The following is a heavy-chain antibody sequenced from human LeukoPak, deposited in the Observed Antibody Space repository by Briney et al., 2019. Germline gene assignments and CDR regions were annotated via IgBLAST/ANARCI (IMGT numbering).Heavy chain of an antibody. CDR1: GFTFSNYA. CDR3: AKEQACGVCLGNFYNYYYGMDV. CDR2: ISGRGGST. Sequence: GGSLRLSCAASGFTFSNYAMTWVRQAQGKGLEWVSVISGRGGSTYDADSVRGRFTISRDNSKNTLYLQMNSLRAEDTAVYYCAKEQACGVCLGNFYNYYYGMDVWGQGTTVTVSS. J-gene: IGHJ6*02. V-gene: IGHV3-23*01. D-gene: IGHD2-8*02.